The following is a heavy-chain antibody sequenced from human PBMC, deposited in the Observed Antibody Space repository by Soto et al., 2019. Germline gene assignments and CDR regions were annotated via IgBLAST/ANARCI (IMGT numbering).Heavy chain of an antibody. J-gene: IGHJ6*02. CDR2: ISVFKGTT. V-gene: IGHV1-18*01. Sequence: QVQLVQSGGEVKKPGASVKVSCKASGYTFTSYGVSWVRQAPGQGLEWMGWISVFKGTTNYAQKFQGRVTMTTETSTSTDHMELRSLRSDDTAVYYCAREGSTIRNYDYYYYGMDVWGQGTTVTVSS. D-gene: IGHD5-12*01. CDR3: AREGSTIRNYDYYYYGMDV. CDR1: GYTFTSYG.